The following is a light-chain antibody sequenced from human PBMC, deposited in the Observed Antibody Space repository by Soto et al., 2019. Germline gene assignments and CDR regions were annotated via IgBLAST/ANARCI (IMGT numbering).Light chain of an antibody. J-gene: IGLJ2*01. V-gene: IGLV2-8*01. CDR1: SSDVGGYNY. Sequence: QSALTQPPSASGSPGQSVTISCTGTSSDVGGYNYVSWYQQHPGKAPKLMIFEVSNRPSGVPDRFSGSKSGNTASLTVSGLQAEDEAYYYCSSYAGSNNFVVFGGGTKVTVL. CDR3: SSYAGSNNFVV. CDR2: EVS.